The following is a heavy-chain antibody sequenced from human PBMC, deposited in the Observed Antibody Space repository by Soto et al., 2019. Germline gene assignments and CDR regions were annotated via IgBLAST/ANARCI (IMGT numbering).Heavy chain of an antibody. V-gene: IGHV1-46*01. J-gene: IGHJ6*03. CDR3: ARQFGVSLADDYYYYYMDV. Sequence: ASVKVSCKASGYTFTSYYMHWVRQAPGQGLEWMGIINPSGGSTSYAQKFQGRVTMTRDTSTSTVYMELSSLRSEDTAVYYCARQFGVSLADDYYYYYMDVWGKGTTVTVSS. CDR2: INPSGGST. CDR1: GYTFTSYY. D-gene: IGHD3-16*01.